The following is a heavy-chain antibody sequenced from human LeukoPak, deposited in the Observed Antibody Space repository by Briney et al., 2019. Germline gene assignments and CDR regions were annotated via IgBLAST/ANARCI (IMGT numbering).Heavy chain of an antibody. CDR3: ARVMGDYYDSSGYPGQKYYFDY. CDR2: INHSGST. J-gene: IGHJ4*02. V-gene: IGHV4-34*01. Sequence: PSETLSLTCAVYGGSFSGYYWSWIRQPPGKGLEWIGEINHSGSTNYNPSLKSRVTISADTSKNQFSLKLSSVTAADTAVYYCARVMGDYYDSSGYPGQKYYFDYWGQGTLVTVSS. D-gene: IGHD3-22*01. CDR1: GGSFSGYY.